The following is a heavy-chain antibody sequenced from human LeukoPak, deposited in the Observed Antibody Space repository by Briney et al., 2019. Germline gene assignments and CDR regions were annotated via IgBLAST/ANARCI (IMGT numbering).Heavy chain of an antibody. J-gene: IGHJ4*02. D-gene: IGHD2-15*01. CDR2: INTHTGST. V-gene: IGHV1-18*01. Sequence: ASVKVSCKTSGYTFSTYDISWVRQAPEQGLEWMGWINTHTGSTKYVQNLQGRVTMTTDTSTSTAYMELRSLGSDDTAVYYCARGPGGCSGGSCYHDYWGQGNLVIVSS. CDR3: ARGPGGCSGGSCYHDY. CDR1: GYTFSTYD.